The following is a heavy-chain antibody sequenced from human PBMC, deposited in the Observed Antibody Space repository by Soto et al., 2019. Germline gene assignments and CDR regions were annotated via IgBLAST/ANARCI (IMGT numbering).Heavy chain of an antibody. CDR3: TTDQLAAAGTISYYYYGMDV. CDR1: GFTFSNAW. Sequence: EVQLVESGGGLVKPGGSLRLSCAASGFTFSNAWMSWVRQAPGKGLEWVGRIKSKTDGGTTDYAAPVKGRFTISRDDSKNTLYLQMNSLKTEDTAVYYCTTDQLAAAGTISYYYYGMDVWGQGTTVTVSS. V-gene: IGHV3-15*01. J-gene: IGHJ6*02. CDR2: IKSKTDGGTT. D-gene: IGHD6-13*01.